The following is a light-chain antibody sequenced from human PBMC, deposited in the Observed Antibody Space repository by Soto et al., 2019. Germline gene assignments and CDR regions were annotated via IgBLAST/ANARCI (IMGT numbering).Light chain of an antibody. CDR3: QQRSNWPST. V-gene: IGKV3-11*01. CDR2: DAS. CDR1: QSVSSY. J-gene: IGKJ4*01. Sequence: EIVLTQSPATLSLSPGERATLSCRASQSVSSYLAWYQQKPGQAPRLLIYDASNRATGIPARFSGSGSGTAFTLTIRSLEPEDFAVYYCQQRSNWPSTFCGGTKVEIK.